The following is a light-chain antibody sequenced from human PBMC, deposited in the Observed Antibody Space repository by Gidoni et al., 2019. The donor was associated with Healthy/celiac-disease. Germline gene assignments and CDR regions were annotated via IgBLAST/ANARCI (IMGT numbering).Light chain of an antibody. V-gene: IGKV1-39*01. CDR3: QQSYSTPPYT. CDR1: QSISSY. CDR2: AAS. Sequence: DIQMTQSPSSMSASVGDRVTITCRASQSISSYLNWYQQKPGKAPKLLLYAASSLQSGVPSRFSGSGSGTDFTLTISSRQPEDFATYYGQQSYSTPPYTFGQGTKLEIK. J-gene: IGKJ2*01.